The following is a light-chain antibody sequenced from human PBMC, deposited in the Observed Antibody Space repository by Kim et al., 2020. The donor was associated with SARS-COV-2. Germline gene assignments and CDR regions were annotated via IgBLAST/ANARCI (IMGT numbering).Light chain of an antibody. Sequence: SPGKTASITGSGDKWGDKHACWYQQKPGQSPVLGIYQDNKRPSGIPERFSGYNSGNTATLTSSGTQAMDEADYYCQAWDTSTTYVFGTGTKVTVL. CDR1: KWGDKH. CDR3: QAWDTSTTYV. CDR2: QDN. J-gene: IGLJ1*01. V-gene: IGLV3-1*01.